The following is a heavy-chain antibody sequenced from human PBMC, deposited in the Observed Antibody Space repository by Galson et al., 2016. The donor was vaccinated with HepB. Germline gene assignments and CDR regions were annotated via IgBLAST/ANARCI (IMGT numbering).Heavy chain of an antibody. Sequence: ETLSLTCTVSGGSITSRGYFWGWIRQSPGERPEWIGSVSYSGNTHYNPSLKSRVTVSADTSRNHFSLKLISMTAAETAVYYFARRYNWKPFESWGQGTLVTVSS. CDR3: ARRYNWKPFES. CDR1: GGSITSRGYF. J-gene: IGHJ4*02. D-gene: IGHD1-1*01. V-gene: IGHV4-39*07. CDR2: VSYSGNT.